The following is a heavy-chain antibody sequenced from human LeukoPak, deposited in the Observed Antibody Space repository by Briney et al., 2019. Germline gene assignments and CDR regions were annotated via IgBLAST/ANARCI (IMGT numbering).Heavy chain of an antibody. CDR2: ISYDGSNK. CDR3: ASDSNWGYFDY. V-gene: IGHV3-30*14. D-gene: IGHD7-27*01. J-gene: IGHJ4*02. CDR1: GFTFSSYA. Sequence: PGGSLRLSCAASGFTFSSYAMHWVRQAPGKGLEWVAVISYDGSNKYYADSVKGRFTISRDNSKNTLYLQMNSLRAEDTAVYYCASDSNWGYFDYWGQGTLVTVSS.